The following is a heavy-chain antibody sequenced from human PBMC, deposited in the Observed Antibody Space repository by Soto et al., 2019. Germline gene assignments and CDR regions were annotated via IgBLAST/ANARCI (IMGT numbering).Heavy chain of an antibody. Sequence: SVKVSCKASGGTFSSYGISWVRQAPGQGLEWMGGIIPIFGTPNYAQKFQGRVTITADESTSTAYVELTSLRSEDTAVYYCARDTGIAAAGTVMDVWGQGTTVTVSS. CDR2: IIPIFGTP. CDR1: GGTFSSYG. CDR3: ARDTGIAAAGTVMDV. D-gene: IGHD6-13*01. J-gene: IGHJ6*02. V-gene: IGHV1-69*13.